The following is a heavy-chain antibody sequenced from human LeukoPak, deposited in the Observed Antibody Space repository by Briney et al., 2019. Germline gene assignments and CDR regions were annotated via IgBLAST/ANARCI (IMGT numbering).Heavy chain of an antibody. V-gene: IGHV4-39*07. CDR2: IYYSGST. CDR3: ARGPPYYDFWSGRAFGI. CDR1: GGSISSSSYY. J-gene: IGHJ3*02. D-gene: IGHD3-3*01. Sequence: SETLSLTCTVSGGSISSSSYYWGWIRQPPGKGLEWIGSIYYSGSTYYNPSLKSRVTISVDTSKNQFSLKLSSVTAADTAVYYCARGPPYYDFWSGRAFGIWGQGTMVTVSS.